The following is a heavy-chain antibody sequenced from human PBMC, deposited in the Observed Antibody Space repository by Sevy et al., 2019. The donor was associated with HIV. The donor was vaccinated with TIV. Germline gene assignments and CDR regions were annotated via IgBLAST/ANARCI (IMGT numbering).Heavy chain of an antibody. CDR3: ARDWECTGGVCYFMDV. CDR1: GFTFSSYW. D-gene: IGHD2-8*02. Sequence: GESLKISCAASGFTFSSYWMSWVRQPPGKGLEWVANIKQDGSEKYYVDSVKGRFTISRDNAKNSLYLQMNSLRAEDTAVYYCARDWECTGGVCYFMDVWGQGTTVTVSS. CDR2: IKQDGSEK. J-gene: IGHJ6*02. V-gene: IGHV3-7*03.